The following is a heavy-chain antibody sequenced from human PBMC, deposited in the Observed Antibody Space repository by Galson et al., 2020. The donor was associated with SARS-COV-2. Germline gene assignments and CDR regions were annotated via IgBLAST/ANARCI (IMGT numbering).Heavy chain of an antibody. J-gene: IGHJ5*02. D-gene: IGHD5-18*01. CDR3: ARSVEVDILLQLWSGDQNWFDP. CDR1: GYTFTSYG. V-gene: IGHV1-18*01. CDR2: ISAYNGNT. Sequence: ASVKVSCKASGYTFTSYGISWVRQAPGQGLEWMGGISAYNGNTNNAQKLQGRVTMTTDTSTSTAYMELRSLRSDDTAVYYWARSVEVDILLQLWSGDQNWFDPWGQGTLVTFSS.